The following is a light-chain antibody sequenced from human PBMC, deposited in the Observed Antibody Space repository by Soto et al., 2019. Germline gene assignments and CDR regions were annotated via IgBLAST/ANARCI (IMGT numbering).Light chain of an antibody. CDR3: RELGRSPRRSS. Sequence: ENVLTQSPGTLSLSPGERATLSCRASQSVTSNFLAWYQQKPGQAPRLLIYGASTRAAGVPDGFSGSGSGTYFTLTITGLEPEDLAGYWCRELGRSPRRSSFGQGTKL. CDR1: QSVTSNF. J-gene: IGKJ2*01. V-gene: IGKV3-20*01. CDR2: GAS.